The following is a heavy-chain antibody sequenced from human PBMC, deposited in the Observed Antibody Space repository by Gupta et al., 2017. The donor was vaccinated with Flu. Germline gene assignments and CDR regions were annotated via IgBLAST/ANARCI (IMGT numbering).Heavy chain of an antibody. CDR3: AREYRAFDDGSRTITRETRALLPWFDP. Sequence: EVQLVESGGGLVQPGGSLRLSCAASGFTFSSYAMHWVRLAPGKGLEYVSASSSNGGSTYYANSVKGRFTIYRDKSKNTLYLQMGSLRAEDMAVYYCAREYRAFDDGSRTITRETRALLPWFDPRGHGTVVTVSS. CDR1: GFTFSSYA. V-gene: IGHV3-64*01. CDR2: SSSNGGST. D-gene: IGHD3-10*01. J-gene: IGHJ5*02.